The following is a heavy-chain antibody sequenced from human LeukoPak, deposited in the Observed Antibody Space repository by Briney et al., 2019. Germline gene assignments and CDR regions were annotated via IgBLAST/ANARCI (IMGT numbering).Heavy chain of an antibody. CDR1: GFTFSSHA. V-gene: IGHV3-21*01. J-gene: IGHJ4*02. Sequence: GGSLRLSCAASGFTFSSHAMNWVRQAPGKGLEWVSSISSSSSYIYYADSVKGRFTISRDNAKNSLYLQMNSLRAEDTAVYYCASWSTYYDSSGYPNWGQGTLVTVSS. CDR2: ISSSSSYI. CDR3: ASWSTYYDSSGYPN. D-gene: IGHD3-22*01.